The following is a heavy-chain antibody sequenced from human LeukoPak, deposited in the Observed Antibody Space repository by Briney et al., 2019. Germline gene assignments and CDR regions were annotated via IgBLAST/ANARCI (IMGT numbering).Heavy chain of an antibody. CDR1: GGSISSYY. V-gene: IGHV4-59*01. CDR2: IYYSGST. D-gene: IGHD6-19*01. Sequence: SETLSLTCTVSGGSISSYYWSWIRQPPGKGLEWIGYIYYSGSTNYNPSLKSRVTISVDTSKNQFSLKLSSVTAADTAVYYCARTGYSSGWFDYWGQGALVTVSS. J-gene: IGHJ4*02. CDR3: ARTGYSSGWFDY.